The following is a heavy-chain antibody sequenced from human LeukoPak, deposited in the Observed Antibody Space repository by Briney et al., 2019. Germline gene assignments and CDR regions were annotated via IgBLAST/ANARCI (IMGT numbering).Heavy chain of an antibody. CDR3: ARDLYSGSYWRPDY. Sequence: GGSLRLSCAASGFTFSSYAMHWVRQAPGKGLEWVAVISYDGSNKYYADSVKGRFTISRDNSKNTLYLQMNSLRAEDTAVYYCARDLYSGSYWRPDYWGQGTLVTVSS. CDR2: ISYDGSNK. CDR1: GFTFSSYA. J-gene: IGHJ4*02. V-gene: IGHV3-30*04. D-gene: IGHD1-26*01.